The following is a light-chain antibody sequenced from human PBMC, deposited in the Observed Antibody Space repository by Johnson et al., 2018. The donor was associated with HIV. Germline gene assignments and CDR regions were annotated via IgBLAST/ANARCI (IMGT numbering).Light chain of an antibody. Sequence: QSVLTQPPSVSAAPGQKVTISCSGSSSNIGNHYVSWYQQLPGTAPKLLIYESNKRPSGIPDRFSGSKSGTSATLGITGLQTGDEADYYCGTWDNSLSTGGVFGTGTKVTVL. J-gene: IGLJ1*01. CDR3: GTWDNSLSTGGV. CDR2: ESN. CDR1: SSNIGNHY. V-gene: IGLV1-51*02.